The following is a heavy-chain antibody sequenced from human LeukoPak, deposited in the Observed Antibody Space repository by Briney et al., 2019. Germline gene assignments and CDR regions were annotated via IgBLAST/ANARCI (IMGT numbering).Heavy chain of an antibody. Sequence: SETLSLTCTVSGYSISSGYYWGWIRQPPGKGLEWIGSIYHSGSTYYNPSLKSRVTISVDTSKNQFSLKLSSVTAADTAVYYCASRQYQLLSRYYYYMDVWGKGTTVTVSS. V-gene: IGHV4-38-2*02. CDR1: GYSISSGYY. CDR2: IYHSGST. D-gene: IGHD2-2*01. CDR3: ASRQYQLLSRYYYYMDV. J-gene: IGHJ6*03.